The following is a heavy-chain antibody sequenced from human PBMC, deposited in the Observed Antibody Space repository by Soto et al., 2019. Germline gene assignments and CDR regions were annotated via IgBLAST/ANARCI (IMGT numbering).Heavy chain of an antibody. V-gene: IGHV1-69*01. CDR1: GGTFSSYA. J-gene: IGHJ3*02. CDR3: ARAVRGDYDGSGYYIGQDAFDI. CDR2: IIPIFGTA. Sequence: QVQLVQSGAEVKKPGSSVKVSCTASGGTFSSYAISWVRQAPGQGLERMGGIIPIFGTANYAQKFQGRVTITADESTSTAYMELSSLISEDTAVYYCARAVRGDYDGSGYYIGQDAFDIWGQGTMVTVSS. D-gene: IGHD3-22*01.